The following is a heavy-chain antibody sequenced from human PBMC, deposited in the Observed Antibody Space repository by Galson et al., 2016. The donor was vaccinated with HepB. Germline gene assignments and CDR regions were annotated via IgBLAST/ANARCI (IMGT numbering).Heavy chain of an antibody. CDR3: AKGGVMKTPIDY. J-gene: IGHJ4*02. Sequence: SLRLSCAASGLSFGTYSMTWVRQPPGQGLEWVSSISAAGGTTYFADSVKGRFTISRDNSKNELYLQMTGLRAEDTALYYCAKGGVMKTPIDYWGQGTLVTVSA. CDR2: ISAAGGTT. D-gene: IGHD2-21*01. CDR1: GLSFGTYS. V-gene: IGHV3-23*01.